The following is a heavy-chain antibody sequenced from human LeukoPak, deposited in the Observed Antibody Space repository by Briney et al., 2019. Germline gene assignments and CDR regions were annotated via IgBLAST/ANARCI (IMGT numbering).Heavy chain of an antibody. CDR2: SSSTSSYI. CDR1: GITFSTYS. J-gene: IGHJ4*02. Sequence: PGAPLRLSCAASGITFSTYSMNWGHPPAGGGLGLVSSSSSTSSYIYDADSVKGRFTISRDNAQKSLYLQMNSLRAEDTAVYYCGRVGYSSGWYFDYWGQGTLVTVSS. V-gene: IGHV3-21*01. D-gene: IGHD6-19*01. CDR3: GRVGYSSGWYFDY.